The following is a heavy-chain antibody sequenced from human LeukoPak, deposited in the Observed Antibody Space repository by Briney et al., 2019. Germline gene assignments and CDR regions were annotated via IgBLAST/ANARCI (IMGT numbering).Heavy chain of an antibody. Sequence: PGGSLRLSCAASGFTFSSYGMSWVRQAPGKGLEWVSAISGSGVSTYYTDSVKGRFTISRDNSKNTLYLQMNSLRAEDTALYYCARGYYYDSSGGSAFDIWGQGTMVTVSS. CDR1: GFTFSSYG. D-gene: IGHD3-22*01. J-gene: IGHJ3*02. CDR2: ISGSGVST. CDR3: ARGYYYDSSGGSAFDI. V-gene: IGHV3-23*01.